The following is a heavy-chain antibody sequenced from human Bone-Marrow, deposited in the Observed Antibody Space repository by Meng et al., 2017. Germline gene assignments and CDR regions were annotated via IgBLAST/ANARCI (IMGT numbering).Heavy chain of an antibody. D-gene: IGHD6-13*01. V-gene: IGHV1-2*06. CDR1: GYTFTGYY. CDR2: INPNSGGT. J-gene: IGHJ4*02. Sequence: ASVKVSCKASGYTFTGYYMHWVRQAPGQGLEWMGRINPNSGGTNYAQKFQGRVTMTRDTSISTAYMELSRPRSDDTAVYYCARAGHSSSWYLYFDYWGQGTLVTVSS. CDR3: ARAGHSSSWYLYFDY.